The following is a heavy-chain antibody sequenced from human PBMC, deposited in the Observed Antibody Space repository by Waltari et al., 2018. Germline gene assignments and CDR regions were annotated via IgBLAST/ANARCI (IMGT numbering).Heavy chain of an antibody. Sequence: QVQVVESGGSVVQPERSLRLSCEVSGFTFASYAMRGVRQAPGKGLEWVATISSDGGNQYYADSVKGRFSISRDTLKSTVYLQMNSLKVEDTAVYYCAKSFVGGSGSSGYYSPFDHWGQGTLVTGSS. D-gene: IGHD3-22*01. CDR2: ISSDGGNQ. J-gene: IGHJ4*02. CDR1: GFTFASYA. V-gene: IGHV3-30-3*02. CDR3: AKSFVGGSGSSGYYSPFDH.